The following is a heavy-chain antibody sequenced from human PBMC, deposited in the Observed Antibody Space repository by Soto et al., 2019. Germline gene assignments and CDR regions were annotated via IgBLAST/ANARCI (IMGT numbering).Heavy chain of an antibody. V-gene: IGHV3-48*02. CDR3: ARAPGGGNSASYYYGMDV. CDR1: GFTFSSYD. CDR2: ISTSSSTI. J-gene: IGHJ6*02. Sequence: PVGSLRLSCAASGFTFSSYDMNWVRQAPGKGLEWVSYISTSSSTIYYADSVKGRFTISRDNAKNSLYLQMNSLRDEDTAVYYCARAPGGGNSASYYYGMDVWGQGTTVRVSS. D-gene: IGHD2-21*02.